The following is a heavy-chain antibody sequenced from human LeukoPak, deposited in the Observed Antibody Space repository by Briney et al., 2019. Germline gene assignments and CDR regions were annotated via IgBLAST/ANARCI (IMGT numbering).Heavy chain of an antibody. J-gene: IGHJ4*02. D-gene: IGHD4-23*01. CDR1: GGSISDYY. Sequence: PSETLSLTCIVSGGSISDYYWTWIRQPPGKGLEWIGYVYFTGSTNYNPSLKSRVSMSMDTSTNQFSLELTSVTAADTAVYYCARDRDYGGNSEFDSWGQGTLVTVSS. CDR2: VYFTGST. V-gene: IGHV4-59*01. CDR3: ARDRDYGGNSEFDS.